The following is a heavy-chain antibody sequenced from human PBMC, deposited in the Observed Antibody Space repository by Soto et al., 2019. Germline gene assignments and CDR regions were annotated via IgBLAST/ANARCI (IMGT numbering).Heavy chain of an antibody. J-gene: IGHJ6*02. CDR3: ARGAVAGPDYYYGMDV. D-gene: IGHD6-19*01. CDR2: IWYDGSNK. Sequence: QVQLVESGGGVGQPGRSLRLSCAASGFTFSSYGMHWVRQAPGKGLEWVAVIWYDGSNKYYADSVKGRFTISRDNSKNTLYLQMNSLRAEDTAVYYCARGAVAGPDYYYGMDVWGQGTTVTVSS. V-gene: IGHV3-33*01. CDR1: GFTFSSYG.